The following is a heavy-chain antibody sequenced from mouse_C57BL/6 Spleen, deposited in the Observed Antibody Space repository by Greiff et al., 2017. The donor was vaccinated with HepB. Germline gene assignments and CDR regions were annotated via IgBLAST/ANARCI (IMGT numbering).Heavy chain of an antibody. CDR1: GFNIKDYY. V-gene: IGHV14-2*01. CDR3: DRNDGSGPYYYAMDY. D-gene: IGHD1-1*01. Sequence: EVKLQESGAELVKPGASVKLSCTASGFNIKDYYMHWVKQRTEQGLEWIGRIDPEDGETKYAPKFQGKATITADTSSNTAYLQLSSLTSEDTAVYYCDRNDGSGPYYYAMDYWGQGTSVTVSA. J-gene: IGHJ4*01. CDR2: IDPEDGET.